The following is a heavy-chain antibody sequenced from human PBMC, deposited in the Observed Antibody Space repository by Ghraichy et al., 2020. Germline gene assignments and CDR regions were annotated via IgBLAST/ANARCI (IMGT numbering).Heavy chain of an antibody. CDR2: INHSGST. D-gene: IGHD1-1*01. V-gene: IGHV4-34*01. Sequence: TLSLTCAVYGGSFSGYYWSWIRQPPGKGLEWIGEINHSGSTNYNPSLKSRVTISVDTSKNQFSLKLSSVTAADTAVYYCARVNWPSYFDYWGQGTLVTVSS. J-gene: IGHJ4*02. CDR1: GGSFSGYY. CDR3: ARVNWPSYFDY.